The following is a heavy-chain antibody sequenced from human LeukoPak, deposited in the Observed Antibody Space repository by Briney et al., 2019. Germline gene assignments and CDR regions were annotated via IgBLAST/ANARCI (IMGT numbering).Heavy chain of an antibody. CDR1: GGSISSSSYY. CDR3: ARLVYYYGSGSYYYQVFDY. J-gene: IGHJ4*02. CDR2: IYYSGST. Sequence: SETLSLTCTVSGGSISSSSYYWGWIRQPPGKGLEWIGSIYYSGSTYYNPSLKSRVTISVDTSKNQFSLKLSSVTAADTAVYYCARLVYYYGSGSYYYQVFDYWGQGTLVTVSS. D-gene: IGHD3-10*01. V-gene: IGHV4-39*07.